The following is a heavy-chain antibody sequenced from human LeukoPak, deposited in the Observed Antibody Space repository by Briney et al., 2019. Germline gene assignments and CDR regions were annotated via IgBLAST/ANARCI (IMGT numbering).Heavy chain of an antibody. CDR2: ISSDGSNK. CDR1: GFTFSSYG. CDR3: ARDSYMVRGVIITPPFDY. Sequence: GRSLRLSCAASGFTFSSYGMHWVRLAPGKGLEWVAVISSDGSNKYYADSVKGRLTISRDNSKNTLYLQMNSLRAEDTAVYYCARDSYMVRGVIITPPFDYWGQGTLVTVSS. J-gene: IGHJ4*02. V-gene: IGHV3-30*03. D-gene: IGHD3-10*01.